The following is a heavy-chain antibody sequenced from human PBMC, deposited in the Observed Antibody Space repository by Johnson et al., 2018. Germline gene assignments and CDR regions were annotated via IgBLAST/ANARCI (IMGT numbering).Heavy chain of an antibody. V-gene: IGHV3-23*04. CDR3: ARDCLAYADYGCFQD. CDR1: GFTFSVYT. CDR2: ISGRGDNT. J-gene: IGHJ1*01. D-gene: IGHD4-17*01. Sequence: EQLVQSGGGLVKPGGSLRLSCAASGFTFSVYTITWVRQAPGEGLEWVPSISGRGDNTYYAESVKGRFTISRDNSKNTLYLQMNSLIIEDTAVYYCARDCLAYADYGCFQDWGQGTLVTVSS.